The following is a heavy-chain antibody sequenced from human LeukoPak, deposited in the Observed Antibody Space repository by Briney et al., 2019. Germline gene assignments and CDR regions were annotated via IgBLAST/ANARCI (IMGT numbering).Heavy chain of an antibody. V-gene: IGHV4-39*01. CDR2: IYYSGST. Sequence: WVRQPPGKGLEWIGSIYYSGSTYYNPSLKSRVTIYEDTSKNQFSLKLSSVTAADTAVYYCTRHGHSASSWPNWFDPWGQGTLVTVSS. D-gene: IGHD6-13*01. J-gene: IGHJ5*02. CDR3: TRHGHSASSWPNWFDP.